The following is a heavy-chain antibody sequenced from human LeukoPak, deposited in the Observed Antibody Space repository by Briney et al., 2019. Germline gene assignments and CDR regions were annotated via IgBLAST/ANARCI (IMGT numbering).Heavy chain of an antibody. V-gene: IGHV3-23*01. CDR1: GFTFSTYA. D-gene: IGHD6-19*01. CDR2: ISGSGGST. CDR3: ARVAGTKCFDY. Sequence: PGGSLRLSCAASGFTFSTYAVSWVRQAPGKGREWGSSISGSGGSTSYADSVKGRFTISRDNAKNTLYLQMNSLRAEDTAIYYCARVAGTKCFDYWGQGTLVTVSS. J-gene: IGHJ4*02.